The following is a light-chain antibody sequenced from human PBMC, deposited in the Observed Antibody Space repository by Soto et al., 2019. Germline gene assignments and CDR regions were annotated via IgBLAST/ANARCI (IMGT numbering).Light chain of an antibody. CDR1: SSEVSGYDY. CDR2: DVN. CDR3: SSYTGSSTFV. Sequence: QSVLTQPASVSGSPGQSITISCTGTSSEVSGYDYVSWYQQLPCKAPKLLIYDVNNRPSGVSHRFSGSKSGNTASLTISGLQAEDEADYYCSSYTGSSTFVFGTGTKVTVL. J-gene: IGLJ1*01. V-gene: IGLV2-14*01.